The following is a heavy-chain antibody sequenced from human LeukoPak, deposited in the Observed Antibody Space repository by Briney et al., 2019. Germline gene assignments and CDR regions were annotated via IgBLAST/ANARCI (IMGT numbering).Heavy chain of an antibody. V-gene: IGHV4-31*03. CDR2: IYYSGST. CDR3: ARDGRGGRNYFDY. J-gene: IGHJ4*02. CDR1: GGPISSGGHY. Sequence: SETLSLTCTVSGGPISSGGHYWSWIRQHPGKGLEWIGYIYYSGSTYYNPSLKSRVTISVDTSKNQFSLKLSSVTAADTAVYYCARDGRGGRNYFDYWGQGTLVTVSS.